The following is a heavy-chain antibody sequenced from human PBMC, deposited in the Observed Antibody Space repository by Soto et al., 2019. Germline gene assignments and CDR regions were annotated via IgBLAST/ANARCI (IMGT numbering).Heavy chain of an antibody. V-gene: IGHV3-15*01. CDR3: TTRYYDYVWGSYRHFDY. Sequence: GGSLRLSCAASGFTFSNAWMSRVRQAPGKGLEWVGRIKSKTDGGTTDYAAPVKGRFTISRDDSKNTLYLQMNSLKTEDTAVYYCTTRYYDYVWGSYRHFDYWGQGTLVTVSS. J-gene: IGHJ4*02. D-gene: IGHD3-16*02. CDR1: GFTFSNAW. CDR2: IKSKTDGGTT.